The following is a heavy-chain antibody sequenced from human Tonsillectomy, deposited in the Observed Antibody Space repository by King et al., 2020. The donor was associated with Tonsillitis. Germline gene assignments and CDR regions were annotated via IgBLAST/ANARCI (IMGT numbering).Heavy chain of an antibody. Sequence: VQLVESGGGLVQPGGSLRLSCAASGFTFSSYAMSWVRQAPGKGLEWVSAISGSGGSTYYADSVKGRFTISRDNSKNTLYLQMNSLRAEDTAVYYCAKGESPTGPKVVVVDAPYNWFDPWGQGTLVTVSS. V-gene: IGHV3-23*04. CDR2: ISGSGGST. J-gene: IGHJ5*02. CDR3: AKGESPTGPKVVVVDAPYNWFDP. CDR1: GFTFSSYA. D-gene: IGHD2-15*01.